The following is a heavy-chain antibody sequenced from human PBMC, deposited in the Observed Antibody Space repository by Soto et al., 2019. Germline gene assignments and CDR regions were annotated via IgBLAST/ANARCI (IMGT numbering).Heavy chain of an antibody. CDR2: IYSGGST. Sequence: EEQLVESGGDLVQPGGSLRLSCAASGFTVSNNYMSWVRQAPGKGLEWVSLIYSGGSTYYADAVKGRFTISRDSSNNTLYLPMKSLRARDTSMYYCAAYSPNGYWGQGTLVTVSS. CDR3: AAYSPNGY. V-gene: IGHV3-66*01. D-gene: IGHD3-16*01. CDR1: GFTVSNNY. J-gene: IGHJ4*02.